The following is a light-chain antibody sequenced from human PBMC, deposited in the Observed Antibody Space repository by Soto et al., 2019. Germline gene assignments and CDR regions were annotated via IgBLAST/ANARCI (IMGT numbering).Light chain of an antibody. CDR3: QDYGSSAWT. CDR2: AAS. Sequence: DIQMTQAPSSLSASVGDRVTISCRASQSISRYLNWFQWKPGKAPNLLIYAASKLQNGVPSRFSGSGSGTEFTLTISRLEPEDFAVYYCQDYGSSAWTFGQGTKVDIK. CDR1: QSISRY. J-gene: IGKJ1*01. V-gene: IGKV1-39*02.